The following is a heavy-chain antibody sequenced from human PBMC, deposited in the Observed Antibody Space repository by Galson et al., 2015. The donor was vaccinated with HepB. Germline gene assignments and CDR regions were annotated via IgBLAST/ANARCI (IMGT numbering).Heavy chain of an antibody. CDR2: INTNSGGT. CDR1: GYTFTGYY. V-gene: IGHV1-2*06. CDR3: LRGGVVISLRAFDL. J-gene: IGHJ3*01. Sequence: SVKVSCKASGYTFTGYYIHWVRQAPGQGLEWMGRINTNSGGTNYAQKFQDRVTMTRDTSISTASMELSRLRSDDTAVYYCLRGGVVISLRAFDLWGQGTMVIVSS. D-gene: IGHD3-3*01.